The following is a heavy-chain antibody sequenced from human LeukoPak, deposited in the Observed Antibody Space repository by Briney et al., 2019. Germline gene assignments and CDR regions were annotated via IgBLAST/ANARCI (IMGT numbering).Heavy chain of an antibody. CDR1: GFSFSSYS. Sequence: PGGSLRLSCAASGFSFSSYSINWVRQAPGKGLEWIGEINHSGSTNYNPSLKSRVTISVDTSKNQFSLKLSSVTAADTAVYYCARVSYWYFDLWGRGTLVAVSS. CDR3: ARVSYWYFDL. V-gene: IGHV4-34*01. CDR2: INHSGST. J-gene: IGHJ2*01.